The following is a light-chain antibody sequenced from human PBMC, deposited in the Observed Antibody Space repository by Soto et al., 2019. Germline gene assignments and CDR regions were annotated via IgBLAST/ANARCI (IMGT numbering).Light chain of an antibody. CDR1: QSVSSY. Sequence: EIVLTQSPATLSLSPGERATLSCRASQSVSSYLLWYQQKPGQAPRLLIYDASNRASGTPARFSGSGSETYFTLTISSLEPEDFAVYYCQHRMNWPLTFGQGTRLEIK. V-gene: IGKV3-11*01. J-gene: IGKJ5*01. CDR3: QHRMNWPLT. CDR2: DAS.